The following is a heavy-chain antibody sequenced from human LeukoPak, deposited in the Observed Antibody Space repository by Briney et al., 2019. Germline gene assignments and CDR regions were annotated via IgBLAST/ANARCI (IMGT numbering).Heavy chain of an antibody. CDR2: INHDGSST. CDR3: ALGVRYYFDY. J-gene: IGHJ4*02. CDR1: GFTFTTFW. Sequence: PGGSLRLSCATSGFTFTTFWMHWVRQAPGKGLVWVSRINHDGSSTNYVDSVKGRFTISRDNAKNTLYLQMNSLRAEDTAVYYCALGVRYYFDYWGQGTLVTVSS. V-gene: IGHV3-74*01. D-gene: IGHD2-8*01.